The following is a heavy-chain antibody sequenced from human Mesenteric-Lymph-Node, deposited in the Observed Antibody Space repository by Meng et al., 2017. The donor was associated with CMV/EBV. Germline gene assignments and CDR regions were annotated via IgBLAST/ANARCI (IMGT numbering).Heavy chain of an antibody. CDR3: ARDQSRIGDKTYWYFDL. CDR2: INPSGSTT. V-gene: IGHV1-46*01. CDR1: YTFTSHW. Sequence: YTFTSHWMHWVRQAPGQGLEWMGVINPSGSTTVYAQKFQGRFTMTRDTSTSTDYMELSSLRSEDTAVYYCARDQSRIGDKTYWYFDLWGRGTLVTVSS. J-gene: IGHJ2*01. D-gene: IGHD3-16*01.